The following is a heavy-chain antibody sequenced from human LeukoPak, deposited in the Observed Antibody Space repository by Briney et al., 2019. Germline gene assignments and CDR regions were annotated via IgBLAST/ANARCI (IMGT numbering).Heavy chain of an antibody. CDR3: ARSHWNYGNWFDP. V-gene: IGHV6-1*01. Sequence: SQTLSLTCAISGDSVSSNSDAWNWIRQSPSRGLEWLGRTYYMSKWYNDYAVSVKSRITINPETSKNQFSLQLKSVTPEDTAVYYCARSHWNYGNWFDPWSQGTLVTVSS. D-gene: IGHD1-7*01. J-gene: IGHJ5*02. CDR2: TYYMSKWYN. CDR1: GDSVSSNSDA.